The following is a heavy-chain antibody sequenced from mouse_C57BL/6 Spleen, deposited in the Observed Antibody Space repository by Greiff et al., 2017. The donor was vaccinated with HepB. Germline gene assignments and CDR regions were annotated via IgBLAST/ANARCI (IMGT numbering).Heavy chain of an antibody. CDR2: IDPENGDT. V-gene: IGHV14-4*01. D-gene: IGHD4-1*01. J-gene: IGHJ3*01. CDR3: TRTGSSY. CDR1: GFNIKDDY. Sequence: VQLKESGAELVRPGASVKLSCTASGFNIKDDYMHWVKHRPEQGLEWIGWIDPENGDTEYASKFQGKATITADTSSNTAYLQLSSLTSEDTAVYYCTRTGSSYWGQGTLVTVSA.